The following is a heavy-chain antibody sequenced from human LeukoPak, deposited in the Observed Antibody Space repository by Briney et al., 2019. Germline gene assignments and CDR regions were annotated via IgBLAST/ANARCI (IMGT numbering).Heavy chain of an antibody. Sequence: GGSLRLSCAASGFTFSNAYMNWVRQAPGKGLEWVSYISSSSSTIYYADSVKGRFTISRDNSKNTLSLRMGSLRADDTAIYFCARYLRDSGTSRVTLDHWGQGTLVIVSS. CDR2: ISSSSSTI. D-gene: IGHD2-2*01. V-gene: IGHV3-48*01. CDR3: ARYLRDSGTSRVTLDH. CDR1: GFTFSNAY. J-gene: IGHJ4*02.